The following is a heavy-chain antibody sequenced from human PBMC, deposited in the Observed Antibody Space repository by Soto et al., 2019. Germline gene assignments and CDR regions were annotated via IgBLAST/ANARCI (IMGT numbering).Heavy chain of an antibody. D-gene: IGHD6-19*01. J-gene: IGHJ5*02. Sequence: PSETLSLTCTVSGGSISSSSYYWGWIRQPPGKGLEWIGSIYYSGSTYYNPSLKSRVTISVDTSKNQFSLKLSSVTAADTAVYYCARHEQWLVLGWFDPWGQGTLVTVSS. CDR3: ARHEQWLVLGWFDP. V-gene: IGHV4-39*01. CDR2: IYYSGST. CDR1: GGSISSSSYY.